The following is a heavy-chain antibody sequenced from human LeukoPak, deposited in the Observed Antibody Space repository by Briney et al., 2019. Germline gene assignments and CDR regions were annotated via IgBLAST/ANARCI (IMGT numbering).Heavy chain of an antibody. CDR2: ISYDGSNK. Sequence: GGSLRLSCAASGFTFSSYAMHWVRQAPGKGLEWVAVISYDGSNKYYADSVKGRFTISRDNSKNTLYLQMNSLRAEDPAVYYCARMGSDYVWGSYRYGFDYWGQGTLVTVSS. D-gene: IGHD3-16*02. CDR1: GFTFSSYA. CDR3: ARMGSDYVWGSYRYGFDY. V-gene: IGHV3-30-3*01. J-gene: IGHJ4*02.